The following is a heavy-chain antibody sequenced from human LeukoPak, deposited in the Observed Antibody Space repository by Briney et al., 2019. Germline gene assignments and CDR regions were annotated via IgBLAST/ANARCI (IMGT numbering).Heavy chain of an antibody. J-gene: IGHJ6*03. CDR2: IYSSGST. CDR3: ARAVGGPNGDYYMDV. V-gene: IGHV4-4*07. D-gene: IGHD4/OR15-4a*01. CDR1: GGSINSFY. Sequence: ASETLSLTCTVSGGSINSFYWTWIRQPAGKGLEWIGRIYSSGSTNFNPPLKSRVTMSVDTSKNQFSLRLSSVTAADTAAYFCARAVGGPNGDYYMDVWGKGTTVTVSS.